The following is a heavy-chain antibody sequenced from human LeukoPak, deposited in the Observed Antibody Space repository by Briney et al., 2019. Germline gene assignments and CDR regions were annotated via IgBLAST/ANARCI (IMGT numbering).Heavy chain of an antibody. J-gene: IGHJ4*02. D-gene: IGHD1-26*01. CDR2: ISSSSSYI. CDR3: AKRAGVLRGLLRPLSLSSYDY. V-gene: IGHV3-21*04. CDR1: GFTFSSYS. Sequence: PGGSLRLSCAASGFTFSSYSMNWVRQAPGKGLEWVSSISSSSSYIYYADSVKGRFTISRDNSKNTLYLQMNSLRAEDTAVYYCAKRAGVLRGLLRPLSLSSYDYWGQGTLVTVSS.